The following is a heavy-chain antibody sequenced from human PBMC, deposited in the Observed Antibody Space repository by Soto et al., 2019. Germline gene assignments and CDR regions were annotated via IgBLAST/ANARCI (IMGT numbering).Heavy chain of an antibody. J-gene: IGHJ4*02. Sequence: LRLSWAASGFTFSSYSMHWVRQAPGKGLEWVAVISYDKININYADSVKGRFTVSRDNSKNTLYLQMDSLRPEDTAVYYCARDFFGVEPFDYWGQGTRVAVSS. CDR1: GFTFSSYS. CDR3: ARDFFGVEPFDY. D-gene: IGHD3-3*01. CDR2: ISYDKINI. V-gene: IGHV3-30-3*01.